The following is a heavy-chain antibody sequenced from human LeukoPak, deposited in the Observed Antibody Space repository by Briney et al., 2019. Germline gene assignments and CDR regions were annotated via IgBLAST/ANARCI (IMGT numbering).Heavy chain of an antibody. CDR3: ARSLLRFLGWPSLDI. D-gene: IGHD3-3*01. CDR2: ISYDGSNK. CDR1: GFTFSSYA. J-gene: IGHJ3*02. V-gene: IGHV3-30-3*01. Sequence: GGSLRLSCAASGFTFSSYAMHWVRQAPGKGLEWVAVISYDGSNKYYADSVKGRFTISRDNSKNTLYLQMNSLRAEDTAVYYCARSLLRFLGWPSLDIWGQGTMVTVSS.